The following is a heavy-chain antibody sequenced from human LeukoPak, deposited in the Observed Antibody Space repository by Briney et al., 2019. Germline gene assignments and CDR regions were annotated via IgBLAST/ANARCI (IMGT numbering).Heavy chain of an antibody. D-gene: IGHD6-13*01. Sequence: PSESLSLTCTVSGGSISSSSYYWRWIRQPPGKGLEWIGSIYYSGSTYYNPSLKSRVTISVDTSKNQFSLKLSSVTAADTAVYYCARLGDSSSSSAYFDYWGQGTLVTVSS. CDR3: ARLGDSSSSSAYFDY. CDR1: GGSISSSSYY. V-gene: IGHV4-39*01. J-gene: IGHJ4*02. CDR2: IYYSGST.